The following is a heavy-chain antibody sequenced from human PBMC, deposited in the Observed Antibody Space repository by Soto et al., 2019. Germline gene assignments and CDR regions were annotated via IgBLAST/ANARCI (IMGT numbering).Heavy chain of an antibody. CDR3: ARDPDGYYDFDY. CDR2: ISGYKGKT. V-gene: IGHV1-18*01. Sequence: QVQLVQSGAEVKKPGASVKVSCKASGYTFTTYGISWVRQAPGQGLEWMGWISGYKGKTNYAQKLQGRVTLTTDTSTSTAYMELKSLRSDDTAVYYCARDPDGYYDFDYWGQGTLVTVSS. D-gene: IGHD3-22*01. CDR1: GYTFTTYG. J-gene: IGHJ4*02.